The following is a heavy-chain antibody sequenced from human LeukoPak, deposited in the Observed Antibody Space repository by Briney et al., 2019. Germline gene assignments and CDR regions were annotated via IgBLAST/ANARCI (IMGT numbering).Heavy chain of an antibody. D-gene: IGHD3-10*01. CDR1: GFTFSSYS. CDR3: ARLLWVRGVRGSDGA. CDR2: ISSSSSYI. J-gene: IGHJ5*02. V-gene: IGHV3-21*01. Sequence: GGSLRLSCAASGFTFSSYSMNWVRQAPGKGLEWVSSISSSSSYIYYADSVKGRFTISRDNAKNSLYLQMNSLRAEDTAVYYCARLLWVRGVRGSDGAWGQGTLVTVSS.